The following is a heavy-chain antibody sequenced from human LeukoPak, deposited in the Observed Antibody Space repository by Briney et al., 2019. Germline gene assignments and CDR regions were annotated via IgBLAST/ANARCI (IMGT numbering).Heavy chain of an antibody. CDR3: ARIPGIAAAGEFDY. CDR2: IYYSGST. D-gene: IGHD6-13*01. Sequence: PSETLSLTCTVSGGSISSSSYYWGWIRQPPGKGLEWIGSIYYSGSTYYNPSLKSRVTISVDTSKNQFSLKLSSVTAADTAVYYCARIPGIAAAGEFDYWGQGTLVTVSS. J-gene: IGHJ4*02. V-gene: IGHV4-39*01. CDR1: GGSISSSSYY.